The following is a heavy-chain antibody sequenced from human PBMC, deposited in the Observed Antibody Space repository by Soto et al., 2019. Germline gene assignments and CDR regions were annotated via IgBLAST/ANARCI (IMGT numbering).Heavy chain of an antibody. Sequence: SVKVSCKASGGTFSSYAISWVRQAPGQGLEWMGGIIPIFGTANYAQKFQGRVTITRDTSASKAYMELSSLRSEDTAVYYCARSIVVVTAADYWGQGTLVTVSS. CDR3: ARSIVVVTAADY. J-gene: IGHJ4*02. V-gene: IGHV1-69*05. CDR1: GGTFSSYA. CDR2: IIPIFGTA. D-gene: IGHD2-21*02.